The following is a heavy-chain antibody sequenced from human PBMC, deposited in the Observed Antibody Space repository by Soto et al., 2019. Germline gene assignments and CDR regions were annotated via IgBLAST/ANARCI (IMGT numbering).Heavy chain of an antibody. D-gene: IGHD4-4*01. CDR1: GNTFSSYV. CDR3: ARVVMTTAPASCYYGMDV. CDR2: IIPFIGTT. J-gene: IGHJ6*02. V-gene: IGHV1-69*05. Sequence: QVQLVQSGAEVKKPGSSVTVSCKASGNTFSSYVISWVRQAPGQGLEWMGRIIPFIGTTNYAQKVQGRVTTTTDESTSTTYMELTSLRSECTAVYCCARVVMTTAPASCYYGMDVWGQEATGSVS.